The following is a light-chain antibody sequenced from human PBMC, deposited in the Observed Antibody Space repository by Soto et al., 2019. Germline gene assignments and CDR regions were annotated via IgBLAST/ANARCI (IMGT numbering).Light chain of an antibody. J-gene: IGLJ2*01. CDR2: DVS. CDR1: SSDIGGYNY. Sequence: QSALTQPRSVSGSPGQSVTISCTGTSSDIGGYNYVSWYQQHPGKAPKLMIYDVSKRPSGVPDRFSGSKSGNTASLTISGLQAEDEADYYCCSYAGSYTDVAFGGGTKVTVL. V-gene: IGLV2-11*01. CDR3: CSYAGSYTDVA.